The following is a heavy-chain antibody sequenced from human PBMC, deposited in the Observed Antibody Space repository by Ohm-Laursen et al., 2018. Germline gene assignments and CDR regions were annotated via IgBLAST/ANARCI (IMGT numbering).Heavy chain of an antibody. CDR2: MSTSGSTTHST. CDR3: ARLDSGDDY. J-gene: IGHJ4*02. V-gene: IGHV4-4*07. D-gene: IGHD4-17*01. CDR1: GGPISSFY. Sequence: TLSLTCTVTGGPISSFYWSWIRQPAGRGLEWIGRMSTSGSTTHSTTYNPSLNSRLTMPLDTSKNQFSLKLTSVTAADTAVYYCARLDSGDDYWGQGTLVSVSS.